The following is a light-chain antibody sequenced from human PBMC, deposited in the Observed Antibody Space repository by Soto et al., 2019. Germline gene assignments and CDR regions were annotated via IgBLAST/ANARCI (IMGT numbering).Light chain of an antibody. Sequence: VMRQAPATLSVSPGEGGTLSCRASQGIGDTLAWYTTTPGQTPRIIIYDTSTRATGVPTRLRDIMSGDAFTLTLNRLQSEDGAVDDGQPYNNWPLTFGGGTKVDIK. CDR3: QPYNNWPLT. CDR2: DTS. J-gene: IGKJ4*01. V-gene: IGKV3-15*01. CDR1: QGIGDT.